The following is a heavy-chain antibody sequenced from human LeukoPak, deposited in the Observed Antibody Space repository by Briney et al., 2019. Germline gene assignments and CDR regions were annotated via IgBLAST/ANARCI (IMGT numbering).Heavy chain of an antibody. Sequence: VASVKVSCKASGYTFTGYYMHWVRQAPGQGLEWMGWINPNSGGTNYAQKFQGRVTMTRDTSISTAYMELSRLRSDDTAVYYCARDQSRDFWSGYYKYGMDVWGQGTTVTVSS. V-gene: IGHV1-2*02. CDR1: GYTFTGYY. D-gene: IGHD3-3*01. CDR3: ARDQSRDFWSGYYKYGMDV. J-gene: IGHJ6*02. CDR2: INPNSGGT.